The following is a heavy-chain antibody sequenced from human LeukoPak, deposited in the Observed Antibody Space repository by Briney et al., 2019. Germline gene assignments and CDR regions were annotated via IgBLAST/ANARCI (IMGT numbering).Heavy chain of an antibody. CDR1: LDSITFSRFY. CDR2: IYYSGRT. V-gene: IGHV4-39*07. J-gene: IGHJ5*02. D-gene: IGHD2-2*01. Sequence: SETLSLTCTVSLDSITFSRFYWGWIRQPPGKGLEWIGTIYYSGRTNYNPSLKSRVTMSIDTSKSHFSLRLTSVTAADTAVYYCARDDGYCNRTSCYSDWFDPWGQGTLVTVSS. CDR3: ARDDGYCNRTSCYSDWFDP.